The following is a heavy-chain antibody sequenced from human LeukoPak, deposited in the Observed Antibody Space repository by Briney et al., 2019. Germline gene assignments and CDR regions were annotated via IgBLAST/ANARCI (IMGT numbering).Heavy chain of an antibody. Sequence: GGSLRLSCAASGFTVSSTYMSWVRQAPGKGLEWVSVIYTGGSTYYADSVKGRFTISRDNSKNTQYLQMNSLRAEDTAVYYCARDNYGGNLDYWGQGTLVTVSS. V-gene: IGHV3-53*01. CDR2: IYTGGST. D-gene: IGHD4-23*01. CDR3: ARDNYGGNLDY. J-gene: IGHJ4*02. CDR1: GFTVSSTY.